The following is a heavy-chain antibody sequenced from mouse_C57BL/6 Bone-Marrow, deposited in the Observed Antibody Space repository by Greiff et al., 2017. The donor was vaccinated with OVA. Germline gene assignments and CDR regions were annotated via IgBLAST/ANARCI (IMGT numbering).Heavy chain of an antibody. D-gene: IGHD2-4*01. CDR3: ARRGDDYDGFAY. CDR2: ISYDGSN. V-gene: IGHV3-6*01. J-gene: IGHJ3*01. Sequence: ESGPGLVKPSQSLSLTCSVTGYSITSGYYWNWIRQFPGNKLEWMGYISYDGSNNYNPSLKNRISITRATSKNQFFLKLNSVTTEDTATYYCARRGDDYDGFAYWGQGTLVTVSA. CDR1: GYSITSGYY.